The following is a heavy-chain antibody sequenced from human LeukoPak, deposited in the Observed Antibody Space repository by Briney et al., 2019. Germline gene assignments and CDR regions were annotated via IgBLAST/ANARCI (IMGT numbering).Heavy chain of an antibody. J-gene: IGHJ4*02. CDR2: ISAYSGKT. D-gene: IGHD5-12*01. CDR3: VRLTAYSGYVLMGFEY. Sequence: ASVKVSCKASGYTFSNYGITWVRQAPGQGLEWMGWISAYSGKTNSGQKLQGRVTLTTDTSTSTAYMELRSLRSDDTAMYYCVRLTAYSGYVLMGFEYWGQGTLVTVSS. V-gene: IGHV1-18*01. CDR1: GYTFSNYG.